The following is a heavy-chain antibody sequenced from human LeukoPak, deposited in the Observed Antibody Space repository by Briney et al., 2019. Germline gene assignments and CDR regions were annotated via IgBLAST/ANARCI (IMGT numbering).Heavy chain of an antibody. CDR3: ARSRLEERYFDL. Sequence: RASVKFSCRASGGTFSTYAISWVRQAPGQGLEWMGGIIPIFGTANYAQKFQGRVTITADESTSTAYMELSSLRSEDTAVYYCARSRLEERYFDLWGRGTLVTVSS. D-gene: IGHD1-1*01. J-gene: IGHJ2*01. CDR2: IIPIFGTA. CDR1: GGTFSTYA. V-gene: IGHV1-69*13.